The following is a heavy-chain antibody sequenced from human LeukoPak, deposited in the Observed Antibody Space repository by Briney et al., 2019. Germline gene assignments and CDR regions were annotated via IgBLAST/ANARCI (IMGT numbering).Heavy chain of an antibody. CDR3: ASVIVAAAFDY. J-gene: IGHJ4*02. CDR2: IKQDGSEK. D-gene: IGHD1-26*01. CDR1: GFTFSNYW. V-gene: IGHV3-7*01. Sequence: GGSLRLSCAASGFTFSNYWMSWVRQAPGKGLEWVANIKQDGSEKNYVDSVKGRFTISRDNAKNSLYLQMNSLRAEDTAVYYCASVIVAAAFDYWGQGTLVTVSS.